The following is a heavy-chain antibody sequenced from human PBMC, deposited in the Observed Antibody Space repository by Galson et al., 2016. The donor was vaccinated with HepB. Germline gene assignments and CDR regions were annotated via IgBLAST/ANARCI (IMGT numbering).Heavy chain of an antibody. Sequence: SLRLSCAASGFTFRYFSIHWVRPAPGKGLEWVTIISDDGSSKYYADSVKGRFTISRDNSKNTVNLQMNNLRTEDTAVYYCARGGTGRLAYYYYGMDIWGPGTTVTVSS. J-gene: IGHJ6*02. V-gene: IGHV3-30*04. CDR1: GFTFRYFS. D-gene: IGHD1-1*01. CDR2: ISDDGSSK. CDR3: ARGGTGRLAYYYYGMDI.